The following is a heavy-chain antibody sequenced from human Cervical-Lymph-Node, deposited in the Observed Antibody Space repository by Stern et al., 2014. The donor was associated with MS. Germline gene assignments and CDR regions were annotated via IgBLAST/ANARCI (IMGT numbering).Heavy chain of an antibody. CDR3: ASAYSSSHYYFDY. Sequence: QVQLVESGGGVVQPGRSLRLSCAASGFSFSRYAMHWVRQAPGQGLELAALIWYDGSNPYYADSVTGRFTISRDNFKNTLYLQMNSLRAEDTAVYYCASAYSSSHYYFDYWGQGTLVTVSS. D-gene: IGHD6-13*01. V-gene: IGHV3-33*01. CDR1: GFSFSRYA. J-gene: IGHJ4*02. CDR2: IWYDGSNP.